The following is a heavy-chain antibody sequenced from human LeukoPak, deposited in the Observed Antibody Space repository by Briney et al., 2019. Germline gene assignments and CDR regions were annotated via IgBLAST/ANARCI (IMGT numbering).Heavy chain of an antibody. V-gene: IGHV3-53*01. CDR2: IYSGGST. Sequence: GGSLRLSCAASGFTVSSNYMSWVHQAPGKGLEWVSVIYSGGSTYYADSVKGRFTISRDNSKNTLYLQMNSLRAEDTAVYYCARDGGSYYFDYWGQGTLVTVSP. D-gene: IGHD1-26*01. J-gene: IGHJ4*02. CDR3: ARDGGSYYFDY. CDR1: GFTVSSNY.